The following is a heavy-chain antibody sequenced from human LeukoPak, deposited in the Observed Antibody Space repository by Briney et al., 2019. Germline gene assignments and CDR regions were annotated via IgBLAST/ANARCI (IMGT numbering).Heavy chain of an antibody. Sequence: SETLSLTCTVSGGSISSFYCSWIRQPAGKGLEWIAAIHYSGSTYSDPSLQSRVTISGDTSNNQFSLRLTSVTAADTAVYYCASLYYYGSGSYPIYWGQGTLVTVSS. D-gene: IGHD3-10*01. J-gene: IGHJ4*02. CDR2: IHYSGST. CDR3: ASLYYYGSGSYPIY. CDR1: GGSISSFY. V-gene: IGHV4-59*05.